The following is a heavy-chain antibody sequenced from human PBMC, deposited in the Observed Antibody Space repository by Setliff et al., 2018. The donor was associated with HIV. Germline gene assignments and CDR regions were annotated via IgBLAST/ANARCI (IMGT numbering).Heavy chain of an antibody. D-gene: IGHD2-15*01. Sequence: GGSLRLSCAASGFTFSDYWMTWFRQAPGKGLEWVANINQDGSAKYYVDSVKGRFTISRDNAQNSLYLQMNSLRAGDTAVYYCAREVVVVVATTDAFDIWGQGTMVTVSS. J-gene: IGHJ3*02. V-gene: IGHV3-7*03. CDR1: GFTFSDYW. CDR2: INQDGSAK. CDR3: AREVVVVVATTDAFDI.